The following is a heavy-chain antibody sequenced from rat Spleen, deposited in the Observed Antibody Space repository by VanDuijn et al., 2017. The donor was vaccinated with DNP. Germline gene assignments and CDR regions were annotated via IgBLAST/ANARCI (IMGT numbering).Heavy chain of an antibody. J-gene: IGHJ2*01. Sequence: EVQLQESGPGLVKPSQPLSLTCSVTGSSITSNYWGWIREFPGNKMQYIGHISYSGRTTYNPSLQGRISITRDTSKNQFFLQLNSVSTEDTATYYCARWKIGPHYFDYWGQGVMVTVSS. D-gene: IGHD1-5*01. CDR1: GSSITSNY. CDR2: ISYSGRT. V-gene: IGHV3-1*01. CDR3: ARWKIGPHYFDY.